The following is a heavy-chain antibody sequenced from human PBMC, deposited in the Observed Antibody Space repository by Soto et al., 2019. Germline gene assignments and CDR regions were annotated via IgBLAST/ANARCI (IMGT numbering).Heavy chain of an antibody. CDR3: AKDFDTYYYDSSGYPGAEYFQR. D-gene: IGHD3-22*01. CDR1: GFTFGSYA. Sequence: GGSLRLSCSASGFTFGSYAMSWVRPAPGQGLEWVSAISGSGGSTYYADSVKGRFTISRDNSKNTRYLQMNSLRAEDTAVYYCAKDFDTYYYDSSGYPGAEYFQRWGQGTLVTVSS. J-gene: IGHJ1*01. V-gene: IGHV3-23*01. CDR2: ISGSGGST.